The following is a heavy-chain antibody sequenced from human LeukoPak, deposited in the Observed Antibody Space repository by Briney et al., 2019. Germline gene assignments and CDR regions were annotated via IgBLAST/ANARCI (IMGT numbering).Heavy chain of an antibody. V-gene: IGHV3-7*01. J-gene: IGHJ6*02. CDR2: IKQDGSEK. Sequence: GGSLRLSCAASGFTFSSYRMSWVRQAPGNGLEWVANIKQDGSEKYYVDSVKGRFTISRDNAKNSLYLQMNSLRAEDTAVYYCASYYSYHHVMDVWGQGTTVTVSS. CDR3: ASYYSYHHVMDV. CDR1: GFTFSSYR.